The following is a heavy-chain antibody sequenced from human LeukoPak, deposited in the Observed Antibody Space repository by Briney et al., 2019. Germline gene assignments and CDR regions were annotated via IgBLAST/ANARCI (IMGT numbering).Heavy chain of an antibody. D-gene: IGHD3-10*01. J-gene: IGHJ5*02. CDR3: ARGPYYYGSGSYYPA. CDR1: GASIGSYY. V-gene: IGHV4-59*01. Sequence: KPSESLSLTCTVSGASIGSYYWGWIRQPPGKGLGWIGYIYFSGSIHYNPSLKSRVTISVHTSKTQFSLKLSSVTAADTAVYYCARGPYYYGSGSYYPAWGQGTLVTVSS. CDR2: IYFSGSI.